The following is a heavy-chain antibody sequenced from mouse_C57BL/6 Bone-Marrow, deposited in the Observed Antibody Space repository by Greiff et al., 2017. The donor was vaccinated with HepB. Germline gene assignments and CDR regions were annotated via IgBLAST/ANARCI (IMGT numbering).Heavy chain of an antibody. D-gene: IGHD3-2*02. V-gene: IGHV1-52*01. Sequence: QVQLQQPGAELVRPGSSVKLSCKASGYTFTSYWMHWVKQRPIQGLEWIGNIDPSDSETHYNQKFKDKATLTVDKSSSTAYMQLSSLTSEDSAVYYCARVLRPNTFYYYAMDYWGQGTSVTVSS. J-gene: IGHJ4*01. CDR2: IDPSDSET. CDR1: GYTFTSYW. CDR3: ARVLRPNTFYYYAMDY.